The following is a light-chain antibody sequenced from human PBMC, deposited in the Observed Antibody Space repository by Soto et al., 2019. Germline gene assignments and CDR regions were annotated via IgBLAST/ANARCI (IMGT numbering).Light chain of an antibody. J-gene: IGKJ3*01. V-gene: IGKV3-11*01. CDR1: QSVSSY. CDR2: DAS. CDR3: QQRSNWPPIT. Sequence: EIVLTQSPATLSLSPGERATLSCRASQSVSSYLAWYQQKPGQAPRLLIYDASNRSTGIPARFSGSGSGTDFTLTISSLEHEDFAVYYCQQRSNWPPITFGPGTQVDIK.